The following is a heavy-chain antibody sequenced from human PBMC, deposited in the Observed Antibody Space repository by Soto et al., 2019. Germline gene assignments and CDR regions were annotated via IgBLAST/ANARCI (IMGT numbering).Heavy chain of an antibody. V-gene: IGHV1-3*01. CDR2: INAGNGNT. Sequence: ASGKVSCKASGYSFTSYAMHWVRQAPGQRLEWMGWINAGNGNTKYSQKFQGRVTITRDTSASTAYMELSSLRSEDTAVYYCASANWNGGYDYSSGMDVWGQGTTVTVSS. D-gene: IGHD1-1*01. CDR1: GYSFTSYA. J-gene: IGHJ6*02. CDR3: ASANWNGGYDYSSGMDV.